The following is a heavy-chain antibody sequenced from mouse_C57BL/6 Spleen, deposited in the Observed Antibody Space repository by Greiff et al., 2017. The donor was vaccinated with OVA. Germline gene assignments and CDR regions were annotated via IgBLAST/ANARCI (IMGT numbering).Heavy chain of an antibody. CDR2: IDPNSGGT. J-gene: IGHJ1*03. D-gene: IGHD1-1*01. CDR1: GYTFTSYW. Sequence: QVQLQQPGAELVKPGASVKLSCKASGYTFTSYWMHWVKQRPGRGLEWIGRIDPNSGGTKYNEKFKSKATLTVDKPSSTAYMQLISLTSEDSAVYYCAREGDYYGSSWYFDVWGTVTTVTVSS. V-gene: IGHV1-72*01. CDR3: AREGDYYGSSWYFDV.